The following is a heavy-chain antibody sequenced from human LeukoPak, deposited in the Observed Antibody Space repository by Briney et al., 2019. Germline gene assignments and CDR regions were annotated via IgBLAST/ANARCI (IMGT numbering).Heavy chain of an antibody. V-gene: IGHV5-51*01. CDR2: IYPGDSDT. CDR1: GYSFSSYW. CDR3: ARRVLDYFEH. Sequence: GESLKISCKGSGYSFSSYWIGWVRQMPGKGLERMGIIYPGDSDTRYSPSFQGQVTISVDKSISTAYVQWSSLKASDTAMYYCARRVLDYFEHWGQGTLVTVSS. D-gene: IGHD4/OR15-4a*01. J-gene: IGHJ4*02.